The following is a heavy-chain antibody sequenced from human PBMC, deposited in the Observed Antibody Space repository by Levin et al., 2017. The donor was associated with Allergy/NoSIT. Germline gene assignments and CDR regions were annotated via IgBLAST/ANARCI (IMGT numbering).Heavy chain of an antibody. Sequence: KASETLSLTCTVSGGSISSSGYYWGWIRQPPGKGLEWIGSSYYSGSTYYNPSLKSRVTISVDLSKNQFSLKVTSVTAADTAVYYCAKHYCSSRCYASFYYQYDGVDVWGQGTTVTVSS. CDR1: GGSISSSGYY. CDR2: SYYSGST. CDR3: AKHYCSSRCYASFYYQYDGVDV. D-gene: IGHD2-2*01. V-gene: IGHV4-39*01. J-gene: IGHJ6*02.